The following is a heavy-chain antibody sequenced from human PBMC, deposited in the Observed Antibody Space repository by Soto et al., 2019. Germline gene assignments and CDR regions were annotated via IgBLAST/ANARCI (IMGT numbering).Heavy chain of an antibody. Sequence: QVQLVESGGGVVQPGRSLRLSCEASGFTFSSYGMHWVRQAPGKGLEWVAVISYDGSNKYYADSVKGRFTISRDNSKNTLYLQMNSLRAEDTAVYYCAKDPGPANKYQLLYYWGQGTLVTVSS. V-gene: IGHV3-30*18. CDR3: AKDPGPANKYQLLYY. CDR1: GFTFSSYG. D-gene: IGHD2-2*01. J-gene: IGHJ4*02. CDR2: ISYDGSNK.